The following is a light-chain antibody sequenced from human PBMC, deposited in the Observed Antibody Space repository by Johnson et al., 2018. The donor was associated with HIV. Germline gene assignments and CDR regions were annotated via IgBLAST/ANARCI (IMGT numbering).Light chain of an antibody. CDR2: DNH. CDR1: SSNIGNNY. CDR3: GTWDNSLSAGV. J-gene: IGLJ1*01. Sequence: QSVLTQPPSVSAAPGQKVTIPCSGSSSNIGNNYASWYQQVPGTAPKLLIYDNHKRPSGIPDRFSGSKSGTSATLGITGLQTGDEADYYCGTWDNSLSAGVFGTVTKVTVL. V-gene: IGLV1-51*01.